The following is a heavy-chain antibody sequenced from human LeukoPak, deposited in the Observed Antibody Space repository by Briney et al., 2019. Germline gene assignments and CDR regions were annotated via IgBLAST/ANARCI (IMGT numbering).Heavy chain of an antibody. Sequence: SETPSLTCTVTGGSISSSSYYWGWIRQPPGKGLEWIGSIYYSGSTYYNPSLKSRITISVDTSKNQFSLKVSSVTAADTAVYYCARGSAYPYYFDYWGRGTLVTVSS. CDR1: GGSISSSSYY. D-gene: IGHD3-3*01. V-gene: IGHV4-39*07. CDR2: IYYSGST. J-gene: IGHJ4*02. CDR3: ARGSAYPYYFDY.